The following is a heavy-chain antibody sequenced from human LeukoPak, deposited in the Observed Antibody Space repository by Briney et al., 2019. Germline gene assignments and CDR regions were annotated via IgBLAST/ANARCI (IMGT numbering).Heavy chain of an antibody. Sequence: PGGSLRLSCAASGFSFSTYSMNWVRQAPGKGLERVSYISSSSETIYYADSVKGRFTISRDNAKNSLYLQMNRLGDEDTAVYFCARIPWSQSEHFQYWGQGTLVTVSS. J-gene: IGHJ1*01. CDR1: GFSFSTYS. CDR3: ARIPWSQSEHFQY. V-gene: IGHV3-48*02. D-gene: IGHD3-3*01. CDR2: ISSSSETI.